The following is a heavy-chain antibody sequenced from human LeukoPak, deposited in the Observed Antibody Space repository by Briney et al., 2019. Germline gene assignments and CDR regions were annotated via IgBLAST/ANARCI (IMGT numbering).Heavy chain of an antibody. CDR1: GGSFSGYY. D-gene: IGHD2-2*02. Sequence: SETLSLTCAVYGGSFSGYYWSWIRQPPGKGLGWIGEINHSGSTNYNPSLKSRVTISVDTSKNQFSLKLSSVTAADTAVYYCARGVGYCSSTSCYTDYWGQGTLVTVSS. CDR3: ARGVGYCSSTSCYTDY. V-gene: IGHV4-34*01. CDR2: INHSGST. J-gene: IGHJ4*02.